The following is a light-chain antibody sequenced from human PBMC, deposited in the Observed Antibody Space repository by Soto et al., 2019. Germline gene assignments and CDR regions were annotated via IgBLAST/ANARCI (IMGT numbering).Light chain of an antibody. Sequence: DLQMTQYPTTLSGSVGDRVTLTCRASQTISSWLAWYQQKPGKAPKLLIYKASTLKSGVPSRFSCSGSGTEFALTISILQPDDFARYYCQDSTCYSEPFGEGTK. J-gene: IGKJ1*01. CDR1: QTISSW. CDR2: KAS. CDR3: QDSTCYSEP. V-gene: IGKV1-5*03.